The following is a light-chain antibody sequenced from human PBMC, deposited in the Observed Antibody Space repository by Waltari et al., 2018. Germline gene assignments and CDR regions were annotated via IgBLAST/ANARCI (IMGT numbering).Light chain of an antibody. V-gene: IGLV2-14*01. Sequence: QSALTQSASVSGSPGQSITISCPGTSSDIGGYKYVPRYQQPPGKAPKLMIYEVSKRPSGISNRFSGSKSGNTASLTISGLQSEDEADYYCSSFTSSSTVVFGGGTKLTVL. CDR1: SSDIGGYKY. CDR3: SSFTSSSTVV. CDR2: EVS. J-gene: IGLJ2*01.